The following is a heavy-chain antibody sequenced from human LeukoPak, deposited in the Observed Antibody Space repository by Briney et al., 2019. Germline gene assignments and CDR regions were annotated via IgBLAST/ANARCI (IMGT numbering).Heavy chain of an antibody. J-gene: IGHJ5*02. CDR2: ISGSGGST. CDR3: AKVIVVVPAAIQGQNWFDP. D-gene: IGHD2-2*02. Sequence: GGSLRLSCAASRFTFSSYAMSWVRQAPGKGLEWVSAISGSGGSTYYADSVKGRFTISRDNSKNTLYLQMNSLRAEDTAVYYCAKVIVVVPAAIQGQNWFDPWGQGTLVTVSS. CDR1: RFTFSSYA. V-gene: IGHV3-23*01.